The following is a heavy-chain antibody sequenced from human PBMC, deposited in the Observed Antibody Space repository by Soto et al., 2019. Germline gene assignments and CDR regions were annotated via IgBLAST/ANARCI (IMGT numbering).Heavy chain of an antibody. J-gene: IGHJ4*02. D-gene: IGHD3-22*01. CDR3: ARHYYYDSSGYFDY. CDR2: IIPILGTA. Sequence: SVKVSCKASGGTFSSYAISWVRQAPGQGLEWMGGIIPILGTANYAQKFQGRVTITADESTSTAYMELSSLRSEDTAVYYCARHYYYDSSGYFDYWGQGTLVTVSS. V-gene: IGHV1-69*13. CDR1: GGTFSSYA.